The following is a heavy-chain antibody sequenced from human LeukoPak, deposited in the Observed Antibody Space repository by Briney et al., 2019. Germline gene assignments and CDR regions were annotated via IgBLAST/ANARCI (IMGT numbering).Heavy chain of an antibody. D-gene: IGHD3-3*01. CDR2: IKQDGSEK. Sequence: PGGSLRLSCAASGFTFSSYWMSWVRQAPGKGLEWVANIKQDGSEKDYVDSVKGRFTISRDNAKNSLYLQMNSLRAEDTAVYYCARDGYDFWSGYYTGYFDYWGQGTLVTVSS. J-gene: IGHJ4*02. V-gene: IGHV3-7*01. CDR3: ARDGYDFWSGYYTGYFDY. CDR1: GFTFSSYW.